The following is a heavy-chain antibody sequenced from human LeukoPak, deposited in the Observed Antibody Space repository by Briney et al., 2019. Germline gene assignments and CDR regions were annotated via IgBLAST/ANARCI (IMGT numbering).Heavy chain of an antibody. CDR2: INAGNGNT. CDR3: ARCGIAVAGPYYYGMDV. CDR1: GYTFTSYA. D-gene: IGHD6-19*01. J-gene: IGHJ6*02. Sequence: ASVKVSCKASGYTFTSYAMHWVRQAPGQRLEWMGWINAGNGNTKYSQKFQGRVTITRDISASTAYMELSSLRSEDTAVYYCARCGIAVAGPYYYGMDVWGQGTTVTVSS. V-gene: IGHV1-3*01.